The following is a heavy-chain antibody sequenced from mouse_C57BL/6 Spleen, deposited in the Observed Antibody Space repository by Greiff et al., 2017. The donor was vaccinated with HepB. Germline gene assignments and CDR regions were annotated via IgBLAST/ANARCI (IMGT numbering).Heavy chain of an antibody. D-gene: IGHD2-5*01. CDR3: ARSKVGPYDSNDYWYFDV. CDR1: GYTFTSYW. V-gene: IGHV1-69*01. Sequence: VQLQQPGAELVMPGASVKLSCKASGYTFTSYWMHWVKQRPGQGLEWIGEIDPSDSYTNYNQKFKGKSTLTVDKSSSTAYMQLSSLTSEDSAVYYCARSKVGPYDSNDYWYFDVWGTGTTVTVSS. J-gene: IGHJ1*03. CDR2: IDPSDSYT.